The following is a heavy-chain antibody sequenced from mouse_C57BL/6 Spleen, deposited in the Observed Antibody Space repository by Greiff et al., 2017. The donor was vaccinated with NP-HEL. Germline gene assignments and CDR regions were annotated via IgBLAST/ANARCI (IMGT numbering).Heavy chain of an antibody. J-gene: IGHJ3*01. CDR2: ISDGGSYT. CDR3: ARDRKTTAQVLAY. CDR1: GFTFSSYA. Sequence: EVKLMESGGGLVKPGGSLKLSCAASGFTFSSYAMSWVRQTPEKRLEWVATISDGGSYTYYPDNVKGRFTISRDNAKNNLYLQMSHLKSEDTAMYYCARDRKTTAQVLAYWGQGTLVTVSA. V-gene: IGHV5-4*01. D-gene: IGHD3-2*02.